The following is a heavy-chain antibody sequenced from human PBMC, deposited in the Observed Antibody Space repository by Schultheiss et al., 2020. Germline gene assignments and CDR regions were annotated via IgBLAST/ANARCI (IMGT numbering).Heavy chain of an antibody. CDR2: IYYSGST. V-gene: IGHV4-31*03. J-gene: IGHJ6*02. CDR1: GGSISSGGYY. Sequence: SQTLSLTCTVSGGSISSGGYYWSWIRQHPGKGLEWSGYIYYSGSTYYNPSLKSRVTISVDTSKNQFSLKLSSVTAADTAVYYCARGDYYGMDVWGQGTTVTVSS. CDR3: ARGDYYGMDV.